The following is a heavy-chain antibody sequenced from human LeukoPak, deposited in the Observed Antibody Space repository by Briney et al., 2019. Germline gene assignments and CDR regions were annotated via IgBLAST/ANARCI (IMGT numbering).Heavy chain of an antibody. D-gene: IGHD4-11*01. Sequence: PGGSLRLSCAASGFTFSNYAMNWVRQAPGKGLEWVSVISVTGGRRNADSVAGRFTISRDNSKDTLYLQMNSLTTEDTAVYYCTADSPDYQEAVPGYWGQGTLVTVSS. CDR2: ISVTGGRR. V-gene: IGHV3-23*01. J-gene: IGHJ4*02. CDR3: TADSPDYQEAVPGY. CDR1: GFTFSNYA.